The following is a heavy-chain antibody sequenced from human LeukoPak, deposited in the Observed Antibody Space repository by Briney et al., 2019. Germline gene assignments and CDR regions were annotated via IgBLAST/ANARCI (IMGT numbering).Heavy chain of an antibody. CDR2: ISGGGGST. Sequence: GGSLRLSCAASGFTFSSYAMSWVRQAPGKGLEWVSSISGGGGSTYYADSVKGRLTIYRDNSKNTLYLQMNSLRAEDTAVYYCAKDSSGWYVGYFDYWGQGTLVTVSS. CDR3: AKDSSGWYVGYFDY. D-gene: IGHD6-19*01. J-gene: IGHJ4*02. CDR1: GFTFSSYA. V-gene: IGHV3-23*01.